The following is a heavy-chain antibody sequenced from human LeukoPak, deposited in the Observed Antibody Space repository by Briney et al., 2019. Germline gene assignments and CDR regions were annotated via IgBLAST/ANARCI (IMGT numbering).Heavy chain of an antibody. Sequence: SETLSLTCTVSGGSISSSSYYWGWIRQPPGKGLEWIGSIYYSGSTYYNPSLKSRVTISLDTSKNQFSLKLSSVTAADTAVYYCARSDLYYFDYWGQGTLVTVSS. CDR2: IYYSGST. CDR3: ARSDLYYFDY. V-gene: IGHV4-39*01. CDR1: GGSISSSSYY. J-gene: IGHJ4*02.